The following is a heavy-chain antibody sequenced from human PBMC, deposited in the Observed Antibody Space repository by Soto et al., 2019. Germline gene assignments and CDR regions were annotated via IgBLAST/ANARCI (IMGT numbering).Heavy chain of an antibody. D-gene: IGHD2-2*01. Sequence: QVQLQQWGAGLLKPSETLSLTCAVYGGSFSGYYWSWIRQPPGKGLEWIGEINHSGSTNYNPSLKSRVTISVDTSKTQFSLKLSSVTAADTAVYYCARDYAPRLVPAAGRWFDPWGQGTLVTVSS. CDR1: GGSFSGYY. V-gene: IGHV4-34*01. CDR2: INHSGST. J-gene: IGHJ5*02. CDR3: ARDYAPRLVPAAGRWFDP.